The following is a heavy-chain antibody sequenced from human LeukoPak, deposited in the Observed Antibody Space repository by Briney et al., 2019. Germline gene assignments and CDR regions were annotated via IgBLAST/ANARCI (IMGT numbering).Heavy chain of an antibody. V-gene: IGHV3-66*01. D-gene: IGHD1-26*01. J-gene: IGHJ4*02. CDR2: IYSGGST. Sequence: GGSLRLSCAASGFTVSSNYMSWVRQAPGKGPEWVSVIYSGGSTYYADSVKGRFTISRDNSKNTLYLQMDSLRAGDTAVYYCASARRTHSGTLDYWGQGTLVTVSS. CDR1: GFTVSSNY. CDR3: ASARRTHSGTLDY.